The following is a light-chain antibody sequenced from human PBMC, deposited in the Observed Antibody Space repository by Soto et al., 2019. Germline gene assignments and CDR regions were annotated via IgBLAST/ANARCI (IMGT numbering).Light chain of an antibody. CDR2: AAS. J-gene: IGKJ4*01. Sequence: DIQMTQSPSSLSASVGDRVTITCRASQSISSYLNWYQQKQGKAPKLLIYAASSLQIGVPSRFSGSGSGTDFTLTISSLQPEDFATYYCQQSYSTPLTFGGGTKVEIK. V-gene: IGKV1-39*01. CDR3: QQSYSTPLT. CDR1: QSISSY.